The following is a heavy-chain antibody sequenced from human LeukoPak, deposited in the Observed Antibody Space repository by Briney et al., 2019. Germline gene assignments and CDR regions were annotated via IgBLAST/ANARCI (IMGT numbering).Heavy chain of an antibody. J-gene: IGHJ4*02. CDR1: GXXFSSYS. D-gene: IGHD6-19*01. V-gene: IGHV3-21*01. CDR3: ARGSRGSGWYRSLDY. CDR2: ISSSSSYI. Sequence: GGSLXXSXXASGXXFSSYSMNWVRQAPGKGLEWVSSISSSSSYIYYADSVKGRFTISRDNAKNSLYLQMNSLRAEDTAVYYCARGSRGSGWYRSLDYWGQGTLVTVSS.